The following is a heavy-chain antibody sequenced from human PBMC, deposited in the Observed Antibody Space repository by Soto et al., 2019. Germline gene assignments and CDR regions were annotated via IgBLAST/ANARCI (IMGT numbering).Heavy chain of an antibody. D-gene: IGHD5-12*01. CDR3: ARHHGPTTSENWFEP. CDR1: GYTFFTYD. J-gene: IGHJ5*02. Sequence: QVHLVQSGVEVKTPGASVKVSCQASGYTFFTYDISWVRQAPGQGLEWMGWFSTYSGDTKYAQKFQGRVTMTTDTSTTTAYLELRRLRSADTAVYYCARHHGPTTSENWFEPWGQGTLVTVSS. V-gene: IGHV1-18*01. CDR2: FSTYSGDT.